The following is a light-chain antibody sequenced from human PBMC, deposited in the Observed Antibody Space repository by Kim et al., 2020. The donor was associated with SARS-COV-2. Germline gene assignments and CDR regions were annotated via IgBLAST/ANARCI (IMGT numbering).Light chain of an antibody. CDR3: QQRTNWL. Sequence: LSLTPGQRATLSCRASQIVSSYFAWYQQKPGQAPRLLIYDTSKRATGTPARFSGSGSGTDFTLTISSLESEDSAIYYCQQRTNWLFGQGTKLEI. V-gene: IGKV3-11*01. CDR2: DTS. CDR1: QIVSSY. J-gene: IGKJ2*01.